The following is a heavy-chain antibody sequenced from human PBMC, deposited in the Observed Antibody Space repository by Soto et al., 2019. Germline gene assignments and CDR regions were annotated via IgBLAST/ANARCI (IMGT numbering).Heavy chain of an antibody. CDR3: ARGTVYYCPNDKCGFFFDH. CDR1: GDSLRRGFHH. CDR2: IDTNGDT. Sequence: QVQLQESGSGLLKPSQTLSLDCSVSGDSLRRGFHHWSWIRQTPGKGLQLIGYIDTNGDTHYDPSLRNRLNMSIVTTESRFSLKVTSVTAADTAVYYCARGTVYYCPNDKCGFFFDHWGQGDLVTVPS. J-gene: IGHJ4*02. V-gene: IGHV4-31*03. D-gene: IGHD2-8*01.